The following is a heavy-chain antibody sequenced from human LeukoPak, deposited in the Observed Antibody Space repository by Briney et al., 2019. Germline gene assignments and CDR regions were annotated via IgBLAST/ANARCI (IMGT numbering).Heavy chain of an antibody. D-gene: IGHD3-10*01. CDR2: IYNSGST. V-gene: IGHV4-59*01. CDR1: GGSISSYY. CDR3: ARGGYYGSGNDFRFDP. Sequence: PSETLSLTCTVSGGSISSYYWNWIRQPPGKGLEWIGYIYNSGSTNYNPSLKSRVTISVDTSKNQFSLKLSSVTAADTAVYYCARGGYYGSGNDFRFDPWGQGTLVTVSS. J-gene: IGHJ5*02.